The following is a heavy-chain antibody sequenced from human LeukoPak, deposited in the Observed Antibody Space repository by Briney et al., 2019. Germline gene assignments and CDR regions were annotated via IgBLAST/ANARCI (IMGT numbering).Heavy chain of an antibody. V-gene: IGHV1-46*01. CDR2: INPSGGST. Sequence: ASVKVSCKASGYTFTSYYMHWVRQAPGQGLEWMGIINPSGGSTSYAQKFQGRVTMTRDTSTSTVYVELSSLRSEDTAVYYRARRGCSSTSCYYGMDVWGQGTTVTVSS. J-gene: IGHJ6*02. D-gene: IGHD2-2*01. CDR3: ARRGCSSTSCYYGMDV. CDR1: GYTFTSYY.